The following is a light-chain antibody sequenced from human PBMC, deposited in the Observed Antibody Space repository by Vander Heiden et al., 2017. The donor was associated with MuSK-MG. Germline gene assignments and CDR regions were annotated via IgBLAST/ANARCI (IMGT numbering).Light chain of an antibody. CDR3: QQYYITPPVS. CDR1: QSILYSSNNKNY. Sequence: DIVLTQSPDSLAVSLGARAPINCKSSQSILYSSNNKNYVAWYQQKPGQPPKLLIYWASTRESGVPDRFSGRGSGTDFTLTINSLQAEDVAVYYCQQYYITPPVSFGQGTKLEIK. V-gene: IGKV4-1*01. CDR2: WAS. J-gene: IGKJ2*03.